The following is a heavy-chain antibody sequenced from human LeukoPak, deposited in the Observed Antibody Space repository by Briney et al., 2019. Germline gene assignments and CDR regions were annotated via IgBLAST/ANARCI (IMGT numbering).Heavy chain of an antibody. D-gene: IGHD3/OR15-3a*01. J-gene: IGHJ4*02. CDR3: GRLDWRGWGTAY. CDR2: ISSSGSTT. Sequence: GGSLRLSCAASGFIFSGYEMNWVRQAPGKGLEWVSYISSSGSTTYYADSVKGRFTISRDNAKNSRYLQMNNLRAEDRAVYYCGRLDWRGWGTAYWGQGTLVTLSS. CDR1: GFIFSGYE. V-gene: IGHV3-48*03.